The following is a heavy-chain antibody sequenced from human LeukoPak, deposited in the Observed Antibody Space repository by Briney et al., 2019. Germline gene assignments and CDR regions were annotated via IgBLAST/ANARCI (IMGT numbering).Heavy chain of an antibody. D-gene: IGHD3-10*01. J-gene: IGHJ3*01. V-gene: IGHV3-23*01. Sequence: GGSLRLSCAASGFTFTSYAMNWVRQAPGKGLEWVSGVSIRGDTTKYADSVKGRFTISRDNSKNTLFLQMNSLRGEDTAAYYCVKGGWFGQSPSDVFDVWGQGTMVTVS. CDR1: GFTFTSYA. CDR2: VSIRGDTT. CDR3: VKGGWFGQSPSDVFDV.